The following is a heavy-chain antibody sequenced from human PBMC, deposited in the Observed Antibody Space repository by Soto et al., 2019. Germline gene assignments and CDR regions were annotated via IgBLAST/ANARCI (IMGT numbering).Heavy chain of an antibody. CDR1: GYTFTSYG. V-gene: IGHV1-18*01. J-gene: IGHJ6*03. Sequence: QVQLVQSGAEVKKPGASVKVSCKASGYTFTSYGISWVRPAPGQGLEWMGWISAYNGNTNYPQKLQGRVTMTTDTATSTADMELRSLRADDTAVYYCARKHTGYYYYYMDLWGKGTTVTVPS. CDR3: ARKHTGYYYYYMDL. D-gene: IGHD2-21*01. CDR2: ISAYNGNT.